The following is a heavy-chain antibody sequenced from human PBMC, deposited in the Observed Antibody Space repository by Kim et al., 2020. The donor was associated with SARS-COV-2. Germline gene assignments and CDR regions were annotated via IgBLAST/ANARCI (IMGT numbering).Heavy chain of an antibody. J-gene: IGHJ4*02. CDR2: ISWDGGSI. D-gene: IGHD6-6*01. V-gene: IGHV3-9*01. CDR1: GFTFDDYA. CDR3: AKVPSAIIASRRGYYFDY. Sequence: GGSLRLSCAASGFTFDDYAMHWVRQAPGKGLEWVSGISWDGGSIGYADSVKGRFTISRDNAKNSLCLQMNSLRPEDTALYYCAKVPSAIIASRRGYYFDYWGQGTLVTVSS.